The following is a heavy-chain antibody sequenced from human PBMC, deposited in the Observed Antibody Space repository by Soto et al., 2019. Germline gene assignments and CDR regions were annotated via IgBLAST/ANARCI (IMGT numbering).Heavy chain of an antibody. CDR3: ARDIDNLGSPQFN. CDR1: GFTFSYDT. V-gene: IGHV3-21*02. J-gene: IGHJ4*02. CDR2: IRGFSSDI. Sequence: EVQLVESGGGLVKPGGSLRLSCAASGFTFSYDTMNWVRQAPGKGLEWVSSIRGFSSDIYYADSVKGRFTIARDNAKNTVYLQMSSLRAEDTAVYYCARDIDNLGSPQFNWGQGTLVSVAS. D-gene: IGHD3-10*01.